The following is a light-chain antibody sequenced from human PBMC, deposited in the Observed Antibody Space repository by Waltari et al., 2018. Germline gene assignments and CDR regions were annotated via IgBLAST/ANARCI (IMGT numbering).Light chain of an antibody. V-gene: IGKV3-20*01. CDR1: QSVGSSY. CDR2: DAS. Sequence: EIVLTQSPGTLSLSPGERATLSCRTSQSVGSSYLALYQHKPGQAPRLLIYDASSRATGIPDRFSGSGSGTDFTLTISRLEPEDFAMYFCQQYGGSPYTFGQGTKLEIK. CDR3: QQYGGSPYT. J-gene: IGKJ2*01.